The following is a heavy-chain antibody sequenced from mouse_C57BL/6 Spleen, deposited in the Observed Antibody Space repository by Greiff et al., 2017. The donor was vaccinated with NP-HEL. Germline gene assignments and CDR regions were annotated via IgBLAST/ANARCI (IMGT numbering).Heavy chain of an antibody. CDR3: ARSRLYGNYAMDY. Sequence: QVQLQESGPELVKPGASVKISCKASGYAFSSSWMNWVKQRPGKGLEWIGRIYPGDGDTNYNGKFKGKATLTADKSSSTAYMQLSSLTSEDSAVYFCARSRLYGNYAMDYWGQGTSVTVSS. J-gene: IGHJ4*01. D-gene: IGHD2-1*01. CDR2: IYPGDGDT. V-gene: IGHV1-82*01. CDR1: GYAFSSSW.